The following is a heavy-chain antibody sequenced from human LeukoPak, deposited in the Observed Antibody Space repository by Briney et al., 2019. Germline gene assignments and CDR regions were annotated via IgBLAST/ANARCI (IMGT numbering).Heavy chain of an antibody. CDR2: ISSKSSTI. V-gene: IGHV3-48*04. CDR3: ARDSVAGPNVYFDY. Sequence: GGSLRLSCAASGFTFSAYSINWVRQAPRKGLEWVSYISSKSSTIYYADSVKGRFTISRDNAKNSLYLQMNSLRAEDTAVYYCARDSVAGPNVYFDYWGQGTLVTVSS. J-gene: IGHJ4*02. D-gene: IGHD6-19*01. CDR1: GFTFSAYS.